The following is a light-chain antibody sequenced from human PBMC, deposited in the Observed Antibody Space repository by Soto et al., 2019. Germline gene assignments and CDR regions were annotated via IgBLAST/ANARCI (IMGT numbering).Light chain of an antibody. CDR3: CSYVTTPEI. Sequence: QSALTQPRSVSGSPGQSLTISCTGTNIDVDDYRYVSWYQQFPGNAPKLVIYGVNQRPSGVPNRFSASNSDNTASLTISGLQAEDEADYYCCSYVTTPEIFGTWTKVTVL. CDR2: GVN. V-gene: IGLV2-11*01. CDR1: NIDVDDYRY. J-gene: IGLJ1*01.